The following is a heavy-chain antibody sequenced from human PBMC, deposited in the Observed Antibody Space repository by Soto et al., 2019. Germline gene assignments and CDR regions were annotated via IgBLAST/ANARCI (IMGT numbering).Heavy chain of an antibody. J-gene: IGHJ6*02. CDR2: ISSSSSTI. CDR1: GFTFSSYS. V-gene: IGHV3-48*02. CDR3: ARDMDSVFGVVNTPMDV. D-gene: IGHD3-3*01. Sequence: PGGSLRLSCAASGFTFSSYSMNWVRQAPGKGLEWVSYISSSSSTIYYADSVKGRFTISRDNAKNSLYLQMNSLRDEDTAVYYCARDMDSVFGVVNTPMDVWGQGTTVTVSS.